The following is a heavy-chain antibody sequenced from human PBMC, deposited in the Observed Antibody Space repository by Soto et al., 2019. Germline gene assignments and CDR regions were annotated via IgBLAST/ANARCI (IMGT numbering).Heavy chain of an antibody. Sequence: PGGSLRLSCAASGFTFSDYYMSWIRQAPGKGLEWVSYISSSGSTIYYADSVKGRFTISRDNAKNSLYLQMNSLRAEDTAVYYCASADFWSGYGSYYYYGMDVWGQGTMVTVSS. D-gene: IGHD3-3*01. CDR3: ASADFWSGYGSYYYYGMDV. CDR1: GFTFSDYY. CDR2: ISSSGSTI. J-gene: IGHJ6*02. V-gene: IGHV3-11*01.